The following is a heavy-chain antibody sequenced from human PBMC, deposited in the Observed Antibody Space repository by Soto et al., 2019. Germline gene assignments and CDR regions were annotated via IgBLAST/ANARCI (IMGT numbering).Heavy chain of an antibody. CDR2: IYYSGST. D-gene: IGHD1-26*01. V-gene: IGHV4-59*08. J-gene: IGHJ4*02. CDR1: GGSIRSYY. Sequence: QVQLQESGPGLVKPSETLSLTCTVSGGSIRSYYWSWIRQPPGKGLEWIGYIYYSGSTNYNPPLKSRVTISVDTSTNQFSLKLSSVTAADTAVYYCARRYGSAIDYWGQGTLVTVSS. CDR3: ARRYGSAIDY.